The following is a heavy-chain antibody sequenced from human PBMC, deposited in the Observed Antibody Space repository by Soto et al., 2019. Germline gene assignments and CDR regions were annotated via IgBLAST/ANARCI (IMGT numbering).Heavy chain of an antibody. CDR3: AHRLSYSAWDVGWFDS. J-gene: IGHJ5*01. V-gene: IGHV2-5*02. CDR2: IYWDNDR. CDR1: GFSLTNSGVG. D-gene: IGHD2-15*01. Sequence: QITLKESGPTLVEPTQTLTLTCSFSGFSLTNSGVGVGWFRQAPGKALECLGIIYWDNDRRYNPALNTRLTITKDTSKNQVVLSMTYMEPVDTCTYYCAHRLSYSAWDVGWFDSWGQGTPVTVS.